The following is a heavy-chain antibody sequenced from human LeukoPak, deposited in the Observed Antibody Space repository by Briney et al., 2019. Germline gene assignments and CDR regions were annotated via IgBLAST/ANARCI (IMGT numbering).Heavy chain of an antibody. CDR3: ARHGEDSGSYSEGAFDI. Sequence: ETLSLTCTVSGGSISSYYWSWIRQPPGKGLEWIGYIYYSGSTNYNPPLKSRVTISVDTSKNQFSLKLSSVTAADTAVYYCARHGEDSGSYSEGAFDIWGQGTMVTVSS. D-gene: IGHD1-26*01. V-gene: IGHV4-59*08. CDR1: GGSISSYY. CDR2: IYYSGST. J-gene: IGHJ3*02.